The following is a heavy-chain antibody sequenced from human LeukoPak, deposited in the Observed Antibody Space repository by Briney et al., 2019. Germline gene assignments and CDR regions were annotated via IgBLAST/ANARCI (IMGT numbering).Heavy chain of an antibody. D-gene: IGHD4-17*01. CDR2: ISSSSSYI. V-gene: IGHV3-21*01. CDR3: ARDYGDLVGMDV. Sequence: GGSLRLSCAASGFTFSSYSMNWVRQAPGKGLEWVSSISSSSSYIYYADSVKGRFTISRDNAKNSLYLQMNSLRAEDTAVYYCARDYGDLVGMDVWGQGTTVTVSS. J-gene: IGHJ6*02. CDR1: GFTFSSYS.